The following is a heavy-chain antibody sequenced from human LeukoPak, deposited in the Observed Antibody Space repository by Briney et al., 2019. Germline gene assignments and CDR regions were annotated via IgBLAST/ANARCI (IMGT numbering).Heavy chain of an antibody. CDR1: GFTVSSNY. D-gene: IGHD6-19*01. Sequence: GGSLRLSCAASGFTVSSNYMGWVRQAPGKGLEWVSVIYSGGSTYYADSVKGRFTISRHISQNTLYLQMNSLRAEDTAVYYCARDHGQWVARISLDYWGQGTLVTVSS. J-gene: IGHJ4*02. CDR2: IYSGGST. CDR3: ARDHGQWVARISLDY. V-gene: IGHV3-53*04.